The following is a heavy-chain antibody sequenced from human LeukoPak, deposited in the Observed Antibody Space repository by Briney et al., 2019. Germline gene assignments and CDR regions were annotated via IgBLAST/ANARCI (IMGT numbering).Heavy chain of an antibody. D-gene: IGHD3-10*01. J-gene: IGHJ4*02. Sequence: SETLSLTCDVYSGSFGGYYWSWIRQPPGKGLEWIGEINHSGSTSYNPSLKSRVTISVDTSKNQFSLKLSSVTAADTAVYYCARRARGSPPDYWGQGTLVTVSS. CDR3: ARRARGSPPDY. CDR1: SGSFGGYY. V-gene: IGHV4-34*01. CDR2: INHSGST.